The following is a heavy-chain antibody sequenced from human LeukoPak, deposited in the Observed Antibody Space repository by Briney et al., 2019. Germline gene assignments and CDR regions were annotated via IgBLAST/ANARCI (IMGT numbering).Heavy chain of an antibody. CDR1: GYTFTSYY. CDR3: ARDSYSSYYFDY. J-gene: IGHJ4*02. Sequence: ASVKVSCKASGYTFTSYYMHWVRQAPGQGLEWMGIINPSGGSTSYAQKFQGRVTMITDTSTSTAYMELRSLRSDDTAVYYCARDSYSSYYFDYWGQGTLVTVSS. D-gene: IGHD2-21*01. CDR2: INPSGGST. V-gene: IGHV1-46*01.